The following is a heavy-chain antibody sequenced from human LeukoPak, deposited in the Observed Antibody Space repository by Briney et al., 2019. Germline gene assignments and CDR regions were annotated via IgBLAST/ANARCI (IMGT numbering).Heavy chain of an antibody. D-gene: IGHD5-24*01. CDR2: IGISSGNT. CDR3: ARDYKYAFDN. CDR1: GFTFSAYS. J-gene: IGHJ4*02. V-gene: IGHV3-48*01. Sequence: GGSLRLACAASGFTFSAYSMNWVRQAPGKGLKWISYIGISSGNTKHADSVKGRFTISGDKAKNSLYLQMNSLRVEDTAVYYCARDYKYAFDNWGQGTLVTVSS.